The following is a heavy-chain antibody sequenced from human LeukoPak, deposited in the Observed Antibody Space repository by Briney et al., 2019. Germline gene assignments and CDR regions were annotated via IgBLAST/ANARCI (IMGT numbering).Heavy chain of an antibody. CDR3: ARGKVVAATFLHYYIMDV. CDR2: INHSGST. V-gene: IGHV4-4*02. CDR1: GFSLSTSGM. Sequence: ESGPALVKPTPPLTLTCTFSGFSLSTSGMCVSWIRQPPGKGLEWICEINHSGSTNYNPSLKSRVTISLDTSKNQFSLKLSSVTAADTAVYYCARGKVVAATFLHYYIMDVWGQGTTITVSS. J-gene: IGHJ6*02. D-gene: IGHD2-15*01.